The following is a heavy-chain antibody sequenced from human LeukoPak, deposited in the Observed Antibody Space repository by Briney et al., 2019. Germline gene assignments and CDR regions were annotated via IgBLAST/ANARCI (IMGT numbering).Heavy chain of an antibody. D-gene: IGHD3-22*01. CDR1: GFTFSSYS. Sequence: GGSLRLSCAASGFTFSSYSMNWVRQAPGKGLEWVSSISSSSSYIYYADSVKGRFTISRDNAKNSLYLQMNSLRAEDTAVYYCARGASGYYIPCWFDPWGQGTLVNVSS. V-gene: IGHV3-21*01. CDR2: ISSSSSYI. CDR3: ARGASGYYIPCWFDP. J-gene: IGHJ5*02.